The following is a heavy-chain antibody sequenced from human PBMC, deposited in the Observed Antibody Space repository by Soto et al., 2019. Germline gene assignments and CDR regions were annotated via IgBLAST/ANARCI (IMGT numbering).Heavy chain of an antibody. CDR3: ASGFDHDYGDYAAYYYYYYMDV. J-gene: IGHJ6*03. Sequence: GGSLRLSCAASGFTFSSYSMNWVRQAPGKGLEWVSSISSSSSYIYYADSVKGRFTISRDNAKNSLYLQMNSLRAEDTAVYYCASGFDHDYGDYAAYYYYYYMDVWGKGTTVTVSS. CDR1: GFTFSSYS. D-gene: IGHD4-17*01. V-gene: IGHV3-21*01. CDR2: ISSSSSYI.